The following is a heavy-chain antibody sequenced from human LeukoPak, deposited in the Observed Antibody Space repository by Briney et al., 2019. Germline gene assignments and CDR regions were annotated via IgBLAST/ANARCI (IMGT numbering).Heavy chain of an antibody. CDR2: IITGGRST. D-gene: IGHD3-3*01. V-gene: IGHV3-74*01. CDR3: ARAPQWSDATDIDY. Sequence: GGSLRLSCAASGFTFSSYWMPWVRQAPGKGLVWVSRIITGGRSTSDADAVKGRSTISRDNAKNTLFLQMNSRRAEDTAVYFCARAPQWSDATDIDYWGQGTLVTVSS. J-gene: IGHJ4*02. CDR1: GFTFSSYW.